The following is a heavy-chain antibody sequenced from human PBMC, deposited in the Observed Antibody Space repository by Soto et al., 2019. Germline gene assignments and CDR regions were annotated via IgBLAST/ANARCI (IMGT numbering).Heavy chain of an antibody. CDR3: ARGGMGYCSSTSCPAEDWFDP. CDR2: INPSGGST. D-gene: IGHD2-2*01. Sequence: ASVKVSCKASGYTFTSYYMHWVRQAPGQGLEWMGIINPSGGSTSYAQKFQGRVTMTRDTSTSTVYMELSSLRSEDTAVYYCARGGMGYCSSTSCPAEDWFDPWGQGTLVTVYS. J-gene: IGHJ5*02. CDR1: GYTFTSYY. V-gene: IGHV1-46*01.